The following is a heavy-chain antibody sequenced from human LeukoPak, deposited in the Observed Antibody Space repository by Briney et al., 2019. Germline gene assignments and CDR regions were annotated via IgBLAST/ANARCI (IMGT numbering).Heavy chain of an antibody. CDR1: GYTFTSRG. Sequence: GASVKVSCKASGYTFTSRGISWVRQAPGQRHESMVWINCHNGNTNYAQKLQGRLTMTTDTSTSTAYMELRSLRSDDTAVYYCARDEVSGGWYNHWGQGTLVTVSS. CDR2: INCHNGNT. J-gene: IGHJ4*02. D-gene: IGHD6-19*01. V-gene: IGHV1-18*04. CDR3: ARDEVSGGWYNH.